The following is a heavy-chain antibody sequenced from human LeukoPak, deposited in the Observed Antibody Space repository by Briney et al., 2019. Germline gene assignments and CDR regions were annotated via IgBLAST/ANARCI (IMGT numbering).Heavy chain of an antibody. D-gene: IGHD3-9*01. J-gene: IGHJ6*02. CDR1: GGSISSYY. CDR2: IYYSGST. CDR3: ARGSVLRYFDSPYYYYGMDV. Sequence: SETLSLTCTVSGGSISSYYWSWIRQPPGKGLEWIGYIYYSGSTNYNPSLKSRVTTSVDTSKNQFSLKLSSVTAADTAVYYCARGSVLRYFDSPYYYYGMDVWGQGTTVTVSS. V-gene: IGHV4-59*01.